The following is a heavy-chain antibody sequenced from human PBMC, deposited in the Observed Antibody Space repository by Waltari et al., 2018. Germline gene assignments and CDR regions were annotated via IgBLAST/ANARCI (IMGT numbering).Heavy chain of an antibody. J-gene: IGHJ3*01. D-gene: IGHD3-22*01. CDR3: ARQSHSFYYHTNGYFWHGFDV. CDR2: IYYDYRT. CDR1: GVSITSSDYY. V-gene: IGHV4-39*01. Sequence: QVQLQESGPGLAKPSETLSLTCTVSGVSITSSDYYWGWVRQPPGKALEWVGTIYYDYRTYSNPSLRSRVTISLDTSKNEFSLTLSSVTAADTALFFCARQSHSFYYHTNGYFWHGFDVWGPGAMVTVSS.